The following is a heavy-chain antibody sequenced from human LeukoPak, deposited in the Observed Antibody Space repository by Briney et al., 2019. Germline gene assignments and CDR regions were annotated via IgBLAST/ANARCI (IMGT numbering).Heavy chain of an antibody. CDR3: ARLGYPSGMDV. J-gene: IGHJ6*02. V-gene: IGHV3-7*05. D-gene: IGHD2-15*01. Sequence: GGSLRLSCAASGFTFSSYWMGWVRQAPGKGLEWVANIIQDGSEKYYVDSVKGRFTISRDNAKNSLYLQMNSLRVEHTAVYYCARLGYPSGMDVWGQGTTVTVSS. CDR1: GFTFSSYW. CDR2: IIQDGSEK.